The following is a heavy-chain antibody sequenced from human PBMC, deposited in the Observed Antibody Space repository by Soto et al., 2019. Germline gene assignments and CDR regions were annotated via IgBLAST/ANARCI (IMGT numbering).Heavy chain of an antibody. CDR3: ARGPNWGYRFDS. Sequence: QVQLVQSGAEVKKPGSSVKVSCEASGGTFSGHAISWVRQAAGQGPEWMGGLIPLFGTTQHAQNFQDRLTITADKSTSTAYMELTSLRFEDTAIYYCARGPNWGYRFDSWGQGTLVTVSS. CDR2: LIPLFGTT. D-gene: IGHD7-27*01. V-gene: IGHV1-69*06. CDR1: GGTFSGHA. J-gene: IGHJ4*02.